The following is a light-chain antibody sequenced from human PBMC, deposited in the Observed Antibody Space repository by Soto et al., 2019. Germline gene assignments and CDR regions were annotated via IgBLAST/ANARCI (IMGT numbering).Light chain of an antibody. V-gene: IGKV3-20*01. CDR3: QQYGSSPWT. J-gene: IGKJ1*01. CDR2: GAS. CDR1: QSVSSSC. Sequence: EIVLTQSPGTLSLSPGERATLSCRASQSVSSSCLAWYQQKPGQAPRLLIYGASSRATGIPDRFSGSGSGTDFTLTISSLEPEDFAVYFYQQYGSSPWTFGQGTKVEIK.